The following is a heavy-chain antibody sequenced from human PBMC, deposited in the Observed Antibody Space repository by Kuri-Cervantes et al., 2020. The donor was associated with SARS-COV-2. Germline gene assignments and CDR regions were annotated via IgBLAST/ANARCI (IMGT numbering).Heavy chain of an antibody. CDR3: ARSAAAFYGMDV. V-gene: IGHV4-59*01. CDR1: GDSISPYY. J-gene: IGHJ6*04. CDR2: IYYSGSV. Sequence: SETLSLTCSVSGDSISPYYWTWIRQPPGKGLEWIGHIYYSGSVNYNPSLMSRLTISVDKSKNQVSLKLTSVTAADTAVYYCARSAAAFYGMDVWGKGTTVTVSS. D-gene: IGHD2-2*01.